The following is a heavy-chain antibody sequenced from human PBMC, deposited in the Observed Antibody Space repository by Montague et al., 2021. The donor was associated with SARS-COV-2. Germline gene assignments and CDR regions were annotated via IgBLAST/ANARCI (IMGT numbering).Heavy chain of an antibody. CDR1: GFSLTTSAVG. V-gene: IGHV2-5*02. CDR3: AHSRGGGNSAVSGX. CDR2: ICWDDDK. D-gene: IGHD4-23*01. J-gene: IGHJ4*02. Sequence: PALVKPTQTLTLTCTFSGFSLTTSAVGVGWIRQPPGKALEWLVVICWDDDKRYSPSLKSRLTITKDISKNQVVLIMTNMDPVDTGTYYCAHSRGGGNSAVSGXWGQGTLVTVSS.